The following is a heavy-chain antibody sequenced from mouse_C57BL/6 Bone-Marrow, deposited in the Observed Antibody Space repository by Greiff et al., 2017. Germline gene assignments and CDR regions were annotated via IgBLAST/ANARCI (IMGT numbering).Heavy chain of an antibody. J-gene: IGHJ3*01. CDR2: IYPSDSAT. V-gene: IGHV1-61*01. CDR1: GYTFTSYW. CDR3: ASGGGYSNLIDY. Sequence: QVQLQQPGAELVRPGSSVTLSCKASGYTFTSYWVDWVKQRPGQGLEWIGNIYPSDSATHYTQKFKDKATLTVDNSSSTACMQLSNLTSEDSAVYYCASGGGYSNLIDYWGQGTLVTVSA. D-gene: IGHD2-5*01.